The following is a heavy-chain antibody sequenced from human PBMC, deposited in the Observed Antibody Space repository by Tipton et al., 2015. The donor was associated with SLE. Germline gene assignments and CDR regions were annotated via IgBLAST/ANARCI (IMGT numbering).Heavy chain of an antibody. J-gene: IGHJ4*02. Sequence: TLSLTCTVSGGSISSYYWSWIRQPPGKGLEWIGYIYYSGSTNYNHSLKSRVTMSVDTSKNQFSLELRSVTAADTAVYYCARSAGYGSNWAHFDYWGQGTLVTVSS. D-gene: IGHD6-13*01. CDR2: IYYSGST. CDR1: GGSISSYY. CDR3: ARSAGYGSNWAHFDY. V-gene: IGHV4-59*08.